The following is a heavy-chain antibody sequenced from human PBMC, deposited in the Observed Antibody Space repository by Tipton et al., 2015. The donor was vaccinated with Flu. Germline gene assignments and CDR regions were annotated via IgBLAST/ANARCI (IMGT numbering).Heavy chain of an antibody. J-gene: IGHJ2*01. Sequence: LRLSCTVSGDSISSGTHSWSWIRQPAGKGLEWIGRIYRSGSTNYNPSLKSRAAISKDTSKNQFSLKLNSVTAADTAVYYCASQLTNYWYFDFWGRGTLVTV. CDR1: GDSISSGTHS. CDR2: IYRSGST. D-gene: IGHD1-1*01. V-gene: IGHV4-61*02. CDR3: ASQLTNYWYFDF.